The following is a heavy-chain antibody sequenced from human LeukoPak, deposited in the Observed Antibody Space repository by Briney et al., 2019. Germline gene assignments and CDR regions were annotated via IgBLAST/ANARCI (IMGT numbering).Heavy chain of an antibody. J-gene: IGHJ6*03. CDR3: AKDREEFAWYYYYYMDV. CDR2: ISYDGSNK. D-gene: IGHD1-26*01. V-gene: IGHV3-30*04. Sequence: PGGSLRLSCAASGFTFSSYVMHWVRQAPGKGLEWVAVISYDGSNKYYADSVKGRFTISRDTSKNTLYLQMNSLRAEDTAVYYCAKDREEFAWYYYYYMDVWGKGTTVTISS. CDR1: GFTFSSYV.